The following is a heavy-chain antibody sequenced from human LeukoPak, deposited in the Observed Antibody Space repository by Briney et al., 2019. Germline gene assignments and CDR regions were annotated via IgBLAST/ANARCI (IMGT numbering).Heavy chain of an antibody. V-gene: IGHV1-24*01. J-gene: IGHJ4*02. Sequence: GASVKVSCKVSGYTLTELSMHWVRQAPGKGLEWMGGFDPEDGETIYAQKFQGRVTMTEDTSTDTAYMELSSLRSEDTAVYYRATWYGSGSYRSPEVPYWGQGTLVTVSS. CDR3: ATWYGSGSYRSPEVPY. CDR1: GYTLTELS. D-gene: IGHD3-10*01. CDR2: FDPEDGET.